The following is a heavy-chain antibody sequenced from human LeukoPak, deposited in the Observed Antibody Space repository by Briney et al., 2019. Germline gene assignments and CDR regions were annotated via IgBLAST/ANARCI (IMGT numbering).Heavy chain of an antibody. Sequence: SVKVSCKASGGTFSSYAISWVRQAPGQGLEWMGGIIPIFGTANYAQKFQGRVTITADESTSTAYMVLSSLRSEDAAVEYCAGHLYYDILTGYYYFDYWGQGTLVTVSS. J-gene: IGHJ4*02. D-gene: IGHD3-9*01. CDR1: GGTFSSYA. CDR2: IIPIFGTA. CDR3: AGHLYYDILTGYYYFDY. V-gene: IGHV1-69*01.